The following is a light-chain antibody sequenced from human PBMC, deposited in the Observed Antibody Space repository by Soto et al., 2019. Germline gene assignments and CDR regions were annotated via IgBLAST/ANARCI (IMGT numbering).Light chain of an antibody. J-gene: IGKJ1*01. Sequence: DIQMTQSPSSLSASVGDRVTITCRASQGILDYVAWFQQKPGKAPRLLIYAASTLHSGVPSRFSGSGSGTDFTLTISSLQPEDVANYYCQKYNTAPQTFGQGTKVDIK. V-gene: IGKV1-27*01. CDR3: QKYNTAPQT. CDR1: QGILDY. CDR2: AAS.